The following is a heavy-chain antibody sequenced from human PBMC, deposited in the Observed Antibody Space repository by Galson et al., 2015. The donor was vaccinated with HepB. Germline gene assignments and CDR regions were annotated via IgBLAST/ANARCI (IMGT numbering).Heavy chain of an antibody. D-gene: IGHD3-3*01. V-gene: IGHV3-23*01. Sequence: SLRLSCAASGFTFSSYAMSWVRQAPGKGLEWVSAISGSGGSTYYADSVKGRFTISRDNSKNTLYLQMNSLRAEDTAVYYCAKDFSTIFGVVTLLFDYGMDVWGQGTTVTVSS. J-gene: IGHJ6*02. CDR1: GFTFSSYA. CDR3: AKDFSTIFGVVTLLFDYGMDV. CDR2: ISGSGGST.